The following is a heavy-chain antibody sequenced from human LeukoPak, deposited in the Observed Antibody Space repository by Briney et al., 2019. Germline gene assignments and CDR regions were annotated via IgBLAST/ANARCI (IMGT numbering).Heavy chain of an antibody. CDR3: ARTLAVADNHWFDP. D-gene: IGHD6-13*01. Sequence: ASVKVPCKASGGTFSSYAISWVRQAPGQGLEWMGGIIPIFGTANYAQKFQGRVTITADESTSTAYMELSSLRSEDTAVYYCARTLAVADNHWFDPWGQGTLVTVSS. CDR1: GGTFSSYA. J-gene: IGHJ5*02. V-gene: IGHV1-69*13. CDR2: IIPIFGTA.